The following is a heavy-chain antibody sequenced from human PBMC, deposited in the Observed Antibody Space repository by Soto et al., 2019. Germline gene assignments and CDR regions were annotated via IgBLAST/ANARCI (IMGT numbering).Heavy chain of an antibody. V-gene: IGHV1-8*01. CDR1: GHTFNSWD. J-gene: IGHJ3*02. Sequence: QVPLEQSGAEVKKPGASVKVSFKASGHTFNSWDINWVRQATGQGLEWMGWVDPHSDNRGYAQKFQGRVSLTRDSSISTVYMELSSLRSEDTAVYYCANYRTTPPVGFDIWGPGTMVTVSS. CDR2: VDPHSDNR. D-gene: IGHD1-1*01. CDR3: ANYRTTPPVGFDI.